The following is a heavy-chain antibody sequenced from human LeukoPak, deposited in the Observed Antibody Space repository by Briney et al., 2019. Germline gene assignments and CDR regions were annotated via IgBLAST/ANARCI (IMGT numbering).Heavy chain of an antibody. V-gene: IGHV3-23*01. J-gene: IGHJ4*02. D-gene: IGHD2-2*03. Sequence: GASVKVSCKASGDTFTHYIINWVRQAPGKGLEWVSGIGGSGTRTYYADSVKGRFTISRDNSKNTLYLQMNSLRDEDTAVYYCAKDSGWILFDDWGQGTLVTVSS. CDR2: IGGSGTRT. CDR3: AKDSGWILFDD. CDR1: GDTFTHYI.